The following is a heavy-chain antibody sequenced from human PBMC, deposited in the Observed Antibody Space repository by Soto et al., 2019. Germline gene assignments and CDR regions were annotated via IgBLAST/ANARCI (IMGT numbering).Heavy chain of an antibody. CDR1: GFTFSSYA. J-gene: IGHJ6*02. D-gene: IGHD3-9*01. CDR3: AKALARDDILETFEVDYYYRMDV. V-gene: IGHV3-23*01. CDR2: ISGSGGST. Sequence: GGSLRLSCAASGFTFSSYAMSWVRQAPGKXLEWVSAISGSGGSTYYADSVKGRFTISRDNSKNTLYLQMNSLRAEDTAVYYCAKALARDDILETFEVDYYYRMDVWGQGTTVTVSS.